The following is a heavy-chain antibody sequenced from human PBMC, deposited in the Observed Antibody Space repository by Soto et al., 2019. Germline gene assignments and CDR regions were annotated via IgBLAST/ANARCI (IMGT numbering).Heavy chain of an antibody. CDR1: GFTFSSYW. CDR2: INNDGSRT. CDR3: ASPYSGSYSSF. J-gene: IGHJ4*02. V-gene: IGHV3-74*01. D-gene: IGHD1-26*01. Sequence: EVQLVESGGGLVQPGGSLRLSCAASGFTFSSYWMHWVRQAPGKGLVWVSRINNDGSRTSYADSVKGRFTISRDNAKNTLYLQMNSLRAGDTAVYYCASPYSGSYSSFWGQGTLVTVSS.